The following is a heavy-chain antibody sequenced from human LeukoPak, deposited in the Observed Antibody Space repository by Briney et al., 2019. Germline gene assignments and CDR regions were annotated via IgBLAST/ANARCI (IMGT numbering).Heavy chain of an antibody. D-gene: IGHD3-10*01. J-gene: IGHJ5*02. Sequence: GGSLRLSCAASGFSFTTYWMSWVRQAPGKGLEWVANIKQDGTEKYYVDSVRGRFTISRDNAKNSLYLQMNSLRAEDTAVYYCARDKLWFGKYNWFDPWGQGTLVTVSS. V-gene: IGHV3-7*01. CDR2: IKQDGTEK. CDR3: ARDKLWFGKYNWFDP. CDR1: GFSFTTYW.